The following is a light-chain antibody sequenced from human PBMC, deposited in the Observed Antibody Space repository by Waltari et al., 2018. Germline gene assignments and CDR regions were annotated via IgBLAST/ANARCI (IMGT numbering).Light chain of an antibody. CDR3: QHYNTYSWT. CDR1: QSISSY. CDR2: EAS. J-gene: IGKJ1*01. V-gene: IGKV1-5*03. Sequence: DIQMTQSPSTLSASLGDRVPITCRASQSISSYLAWYQQKPGKAPKVLIYEASSLISGVPLRFSGRGSGTEFTLTISNLQPDDFATYFCQHYNTYSWTFGQGTKVEIK.